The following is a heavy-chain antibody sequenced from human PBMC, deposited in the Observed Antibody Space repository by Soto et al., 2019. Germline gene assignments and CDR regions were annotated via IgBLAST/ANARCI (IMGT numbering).Heavy chain of an antibody. D-gene: IGHD3-3*01. CDR2: IYWDDDK. CDR3: AHLPPPPEYDLWSGHYSGAFDI. J-gene: IGHJ3*02. V-gene: IGHV2-5*02. Sequence: QITLKESGPTLVKPTQTLTLTCTFSGFSLSTSGVGVGWIRQPPGKALEWIALIYWDDDKRYSPSLKSRLTITTDTNKNQVVLTMTNMDPVDTATYYCAHLPPPPEYDLWSGHYSGAFDIWGQGTMVTVSS. CDR1: GFSLSTSGVG.